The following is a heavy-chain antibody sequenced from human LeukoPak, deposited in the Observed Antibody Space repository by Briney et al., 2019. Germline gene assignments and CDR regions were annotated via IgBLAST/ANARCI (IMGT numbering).Heavy chain of an antibody. Sequence: ASVKVSCKVSGYTLTELSMHWVRQAPGKGLEWMGGFDPEDGETIYAQKFQGRVTMTEDTSTDTAYMELSSLRSEDTAVYYCATGGYCGGDCYSDCWGQGTLVTVSS. CDR1: GYTLTELS. D-gene: IGHD2-21*02. CDR3: ATGGYCGGDCYSDC. CDR2: FDPEDGET. V-gene: IGHV1-24*01. J-gene: IGHJ4*02.